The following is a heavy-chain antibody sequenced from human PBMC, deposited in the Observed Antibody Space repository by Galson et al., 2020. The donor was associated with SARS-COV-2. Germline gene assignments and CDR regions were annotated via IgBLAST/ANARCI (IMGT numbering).Heavy chain of an antibody. CDR3: ARGRIRDLETIFGVVIIGWFDP. V-gene: IGHV1-8*01. Sequence: ASVKVSCKASGYTFTSYDINWVRQATGQGLEWMGWMNPNSGNTGYAQKFQGRVTMTRNTSISTAYMELSSLRSEDTAVYYCARGRIRDLETIFGVVIIGWFDPWGQGTLVTVSS. CDR2: MNPNSGNT. D-gene: IGHD3-3*01. CDR1: GYTFTSYD. J-gene: IGHJ5*02.